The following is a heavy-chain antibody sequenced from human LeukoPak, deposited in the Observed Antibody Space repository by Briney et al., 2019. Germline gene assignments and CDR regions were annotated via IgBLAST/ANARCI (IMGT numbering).Heavy chain of an antibody. D-gene: IGHD6-13*01. V-gene: IGHV1-2*02. Sequence: ASVKVSCKASGYTFTGYYMHWVRQAPGQGLEWMGWINPNSGGTNYAQKFQGRVTVTRDTSISTAYMELSRLRSDDTAVYYCARARYSSSWFGSNWGQGTLVTVSS. J-gene: IGHJ4*02. CDR1: GYTFTGYY. CDR2: INPNSGGT. CDR3: ARARYSSSWFGSN.